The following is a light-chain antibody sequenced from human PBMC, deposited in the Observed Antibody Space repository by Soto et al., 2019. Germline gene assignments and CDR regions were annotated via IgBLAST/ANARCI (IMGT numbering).Light chain of an antibody. CDR3: QQRGEWPPGAT. CDR1: QPVNSGY. Sequence: IVLTQSPGTLSLSPGEGATLSCRASQPVNSGYLAWYQQKPGQAPRLLMYGVSTRDTGIPDRFSGSGSGTDFTLTISSLEPEDFAVYYCQQRGEWPPGATFGQGTRLEI. CDR2: GVS. J-gene: IGKJ5*01. V-gene: IGKV3D-20*02.